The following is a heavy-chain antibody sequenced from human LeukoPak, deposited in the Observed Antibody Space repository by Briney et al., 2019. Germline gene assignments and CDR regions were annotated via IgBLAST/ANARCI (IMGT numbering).Heavy chain of an antibody. D-gene: IGHD3-10*01. J-gene: IGHJ3*02. V-gene: IGHV4-31*03. Sequence: PSETLSLTCTVSGGSISSGGYYWSWIRQHPGKGLEWIGYIDYSGSTYYNPSLKSRVTISVDTSKNQFSLKLSSVTAADTAVYYCAREHGVLLWFGELWGAFDIWGQGTMVTVSS. CDR1: GGSISSGGYY. CDR2: IDYSGST. CDR3: AREHGVLLWFGELWGAFDI.